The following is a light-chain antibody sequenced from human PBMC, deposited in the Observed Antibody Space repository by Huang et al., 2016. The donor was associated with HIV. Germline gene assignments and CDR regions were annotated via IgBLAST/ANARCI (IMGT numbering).Light chain of an antibody. CDR2: GAS. V-gene: IGKV3-20*01. CDR3: QQYDNSPWT. Sequence: ETVLTQSPGTLSLSPGDRATLSCRARHRINSDYLAWYQQKSGQAPRLLIYGASRRAPGIPHRFSGSGSGTDFTLTITSLESEDFAVYYCQQYDNSPWTFGQGTKVET. J-gene: IGKJ1*01. CDR1: HRINSDY.